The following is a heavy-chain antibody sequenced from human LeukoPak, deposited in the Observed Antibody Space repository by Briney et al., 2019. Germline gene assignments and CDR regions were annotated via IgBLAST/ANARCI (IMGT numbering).Heavy chain of an antibody. J-gene: IGHJ6*03. CDR2: VSYSGTT. CDR3: ARFRSAVAGTYNYYYLDV. V-gene: IGHV4-59*01. D-gene: IGHD6-19*01. Sequence: SETLSLTCTVSDGSISSYYWSRIRLPPGKGLEYIGYVSYSGTTNYNPSLKSRLTISLDTSKNQISLRLSSVTAADTAVYYCARFRSAVAGTYNYYYLDVWGKGTTVTVSS. CDR1: DGSISSYY.